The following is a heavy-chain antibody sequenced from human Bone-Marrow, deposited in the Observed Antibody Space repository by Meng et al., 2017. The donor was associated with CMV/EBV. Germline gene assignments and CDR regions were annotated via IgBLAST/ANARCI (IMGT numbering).Heavy chain of an antibody. CDR2: INHSGST. J-gene: IGHJ6*02. CDR3: ARGREIVVVPAATGSRTYYYYAMDV. CDR1: GGSFSGYN. V-gene: IGHV4-34*01. D-gene: IGHD2-2*01. Sequence: GSLRLSCAVYGGSFSGYNWSWIRQPPGKGLEWIGEINHSGSTNYNPSLKSRVTISVDTSKKWFSLKLNSVTAADTAVYYCARGREIVVVPAATGSRTYYYYAMDVWGQGTTVTVSS.